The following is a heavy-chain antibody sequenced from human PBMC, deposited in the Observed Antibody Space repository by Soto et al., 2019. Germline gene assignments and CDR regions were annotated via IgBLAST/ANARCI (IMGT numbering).Heavy chain of an antibody. V-gene: IGHV1-8*01. CDR3: VRIRYNGSDYRGYFDY. D-gene: IGHD5-12*01. CDR1: GYTFTSYD. Sequence: QVQLVQSGAEVKKPGASVKVSCKASGYTFTSYDINWVRQATGQGLEWMGWMNPNSGNTGSAQKFQGRVTMTRNTSINTAYMELSSLRSEDTAVYYCVRIRYNGSDYRGYFDYWGQGTLVTVSS. J-gene: IGHJ4*02. CDR2: MNPNSGNT.